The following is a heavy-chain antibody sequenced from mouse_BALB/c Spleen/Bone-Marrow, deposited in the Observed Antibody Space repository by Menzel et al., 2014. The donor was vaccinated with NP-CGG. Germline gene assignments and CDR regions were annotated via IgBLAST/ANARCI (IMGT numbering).Heavy chain of an antibody. D-gene: IGHD2-14*01. CDR3: ARNGGAYYRYYYAMDY. CDR2: IWSGGST. CDR1: GFSLTSYG. J-gene: IGHJ4*01. Sequence: QVHVKQSGPGLVQPSQSLSITCTVSGFSLTSYGVHWVRQSPGKGLEWLGVIWSGGSTDYNAAFISRLSISKDNSKSQVFFKMNSLQANDTAIYYCARNGGAYYRYYYAMDYWGQGTSVTVSS. V-gene: IGHV2-2*02.